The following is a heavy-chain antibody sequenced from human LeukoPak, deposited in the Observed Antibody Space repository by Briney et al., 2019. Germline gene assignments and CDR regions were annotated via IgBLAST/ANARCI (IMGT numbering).Heavy chain of an antibody. CDR3: AKDSRGSNVRAFDY. Sequence: GGSLRLSCAASGFTFRNYGMHWVRQAPGKGLEWVALIWYDGSNKYYADSVKGRFTISRDNSKNMLYLQMNSLSADDTAVYYCAKDSRGSNVRAFDYWGQGILVTVSS. V-gene: IGHV3-33*06. CDR1: GFTFRNYG. J-gene: IGHJ4*02. CDR2: IWYDGSNK. D-gene: IGHD2-8*01.